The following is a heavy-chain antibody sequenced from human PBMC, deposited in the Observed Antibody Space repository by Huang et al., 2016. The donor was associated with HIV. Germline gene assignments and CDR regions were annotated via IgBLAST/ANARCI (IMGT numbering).Heavy chain of an antibody. CDR3: ARDVIAAAGKYFDY. V-gene: IGHV3-21*01. D-gene: IGHD6-13*01. J-gene: IGHJ4*02. Sequence: EVQLVESGGGLVKPGGSLRLSCSASGFSFSSYSLNWVRQAPGKGLEWVSSITGGSSFIDYADSVKGRFTISRDNAKNSLYLQMNSLRAEDTAVYYCARDVIAAAGKYFDYWGQGTLVTVSS. CDR2: ITGGSSFI. CDR1: GFSFSSYS.